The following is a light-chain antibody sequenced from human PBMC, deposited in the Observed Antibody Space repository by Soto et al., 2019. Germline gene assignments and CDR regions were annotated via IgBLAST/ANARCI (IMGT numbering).Light chain of an antibody. V-gene: IGLV2-14*01. CDR2: DVG. J-gene: IGLJ1*01. CDR1: SSDVSGYNY. CDR3: SSYTSSSTEV. Sequence: QSVLTQPASVSGSPGQSITISCTGTSSDVSGYNYVSWYQQHPGKAPKLMIYDVGNRPSGVSNRFSGSKSGNTASLTISGLQAEDEADYYCSSYTSSSTEVFGTGTKLTVL.